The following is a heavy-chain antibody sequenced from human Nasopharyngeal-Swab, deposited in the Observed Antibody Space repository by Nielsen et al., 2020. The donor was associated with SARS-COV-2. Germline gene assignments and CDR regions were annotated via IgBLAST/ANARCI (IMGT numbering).Heavy chain of an antibody. Sequence: GESLKISCAASGFTFSSYAMHWVRQAPGKGLEWVAVISYDGSNKYYADSVKGRFTISRDNSKNTLYLQMNSLRAEDTAVYYCARDPDDSSRDALDIWGQGTMVTVSS. V-gene: IGHV3-30-3*01. CDR2: ISYDGSNK. CDR1: GFTFSSYA. CDR3: ARDPDDSSRDALDI. D-gene: IGHD3-22*01. J-gene: IGHJ3*02.